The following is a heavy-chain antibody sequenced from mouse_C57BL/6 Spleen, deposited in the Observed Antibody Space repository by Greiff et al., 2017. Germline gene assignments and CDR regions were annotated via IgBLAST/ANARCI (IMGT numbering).Heavy chain of an antibody. D-gene: IGHD3-2*02. CDR3: ARAAQGYFDY. Sequence: VQLQQPGAELVRPGSSVKLSCKASGYTSTSYWMDWVKQRPGQGLEWIGNIYPSDSETHYNQKFKDKATLTVDKSSSTAYMQLSSLTSEDSAVYYCARAAQGYFDYWGQGTTLTVSS. J-gene: IGHJ2*01. CDR2: IYPSDSET. CDR1: GYTSTSYW. V-gene: IGHV1-61*01.